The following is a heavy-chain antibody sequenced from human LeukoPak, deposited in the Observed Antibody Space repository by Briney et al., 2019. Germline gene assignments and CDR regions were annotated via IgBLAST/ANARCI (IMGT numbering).Heavy chain of an antibody. Sequence: GGSLRLSCAASGFTLSDYSMSWVRQAPGKGLEWVSYISSSGIIYYADSVKGRFTISRDNAKNTLYLQMNSLRAEDTAVYYCARVIYSSGRYFDYWGQGTLVTVSS. J-gene: IGHJ4*02. V-gene: IGHV3-69-1*01. CDR2: ISSSGII. D-gene: IGHD6-19*01. CDR1: GFTLSDYS. CDR3: ARVIYSSGRYFDY.